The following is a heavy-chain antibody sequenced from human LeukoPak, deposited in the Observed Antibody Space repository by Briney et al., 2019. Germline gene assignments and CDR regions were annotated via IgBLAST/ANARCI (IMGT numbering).Heavy chain of an antibody. CDR1: GFTFSSYS. D-gene: IGHD3-10*01. Sequence: GGSLRLSCAASGFTFSSYSMNWVRQAPGKGLEWVSYISSSSSTIYYADSVKGRFTISRDNAKNSLYLQMNSLRAEDTAVYYCARALPHYYGSGSYPDYWGQGTLVTVSS. CDR2: ISSSSSTI. J-gene: IGHJ4*02. CDR3: ARALPHYYGSGSYPDY. V-gene: IGHV3-48*04.